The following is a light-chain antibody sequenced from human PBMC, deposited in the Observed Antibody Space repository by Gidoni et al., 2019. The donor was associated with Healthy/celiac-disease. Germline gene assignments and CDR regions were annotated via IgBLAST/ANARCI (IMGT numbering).Light chain of an antibody. V-gene: IGKV3-11*01. CDR1: QSVSSY. J-gene: IGKJ3*01. CDR2: DAS. CDR3: QQRGT. Sequence: EIVLTQSPATLSLSPGERATLSCRASQSVSSYLDWYQQKPGQAPRLLIYDASNRATGIPARFSGSGSGTDFTLTISSLEPEDFAVYYCQQRGTFGPGTKVDIK.